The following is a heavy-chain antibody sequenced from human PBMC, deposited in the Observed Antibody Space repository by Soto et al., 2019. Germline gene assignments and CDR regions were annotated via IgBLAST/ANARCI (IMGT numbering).Heavy chain of an antibody. V-gene: IGHV4-59*08. CDR3: ARRIVVVPAAIIGPSDAFDI. Sequence: SETLSLTCTVSGGSISSYYWSWIRQPPGKGLEWIGYIYYSGSTNYNPSLKSRVTISVDTSKNQFSLKLSSVTAADTAVYYCARRIVVVPAAIIGPSDAFDIWGQGTMVTVSS. CDR2: IYYSGST. J-gene: IGHJ3*02. CDR1: GGSISSYY. D-gene: IGHD2-2*01.